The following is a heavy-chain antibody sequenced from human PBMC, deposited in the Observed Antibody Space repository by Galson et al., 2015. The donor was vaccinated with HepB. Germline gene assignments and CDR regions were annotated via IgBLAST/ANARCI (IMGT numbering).Heavy chain of an antibody. Sequence: SVKVSCKASGYTFTAYYMHWVRQAPGQGPEWMGWINPNSGGTNYAQKFQGRVTMTRDTSISTAYMELSRLRSDDTAVYYCARGGATWLTGAADYWGQGTLVTVSS. CDR3: ARGGATWLTGAADY. J-gene: IGHJ4*02. D-gene: IGHD3-10*01. V-gene: IGHV1-2*02. CDR2: INPNSGGT. CDR1: GYTFTAYY.